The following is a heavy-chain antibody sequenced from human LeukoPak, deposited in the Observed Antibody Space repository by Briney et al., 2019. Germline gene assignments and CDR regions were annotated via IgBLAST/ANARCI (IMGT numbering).Heavy chain of an antibody. CDR3: ARAEGELPSLFDY. CDR2: IIPIFGTA. J-gene: IGHJ4*02. D-gene: IGHD1-26*01. Sequence: ASVKVSCKASGGTFSSYAISWVRQAPGQGLEWMGRIIPIFGTANYAQKFQGRVTITTDESTSTAYMELSSLRSEDTAVYYCARAEGELPSLFDYWGQGTLVTVSS. CDR1: GGTFSSYA. V-gene: IGHV1-69*05.